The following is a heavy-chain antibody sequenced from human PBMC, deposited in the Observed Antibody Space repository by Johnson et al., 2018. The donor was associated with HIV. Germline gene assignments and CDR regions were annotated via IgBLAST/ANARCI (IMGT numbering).Heavy chain of an antibody. Sequence: QVQLVESGGGVVQPGRSLRLSCAASGFTFRSYAMHWVRQAPGKGLEWVAAISYDGSNKFYADSVKGRFTVSRDNSKNTVSLQMNSPRVEDTAVYYCARVRDGRENAFNIWGQGTMVTVS. D-gene: IGHD1-26*01. CDR1: GFTFRSYA. CDR2: ISYDGSNK. V-gene: IGHV3-30*04. J-gene: IGHJ3*02. CDR3: ARVRDGRENAFNI.